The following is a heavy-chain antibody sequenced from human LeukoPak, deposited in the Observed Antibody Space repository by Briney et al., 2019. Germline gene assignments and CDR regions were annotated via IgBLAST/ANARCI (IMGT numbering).Heavy chain of an antibody. V-gene: IGHV4-59*01. J-gene: IGHJ3*01. Sequence: SETLSLTCTVSGGSISSYFWSWIRQPPGVGLEWIGSISYSGSTIYNPSLQSRVTISVDSSKKQFSLKVTSMTAADTAVYYCARRAWDAFDLWGQGTMVTVSS. CDR3: ARRAWDAFDL. CDR2: ISYSGST. CDR1: GGSISSYF.